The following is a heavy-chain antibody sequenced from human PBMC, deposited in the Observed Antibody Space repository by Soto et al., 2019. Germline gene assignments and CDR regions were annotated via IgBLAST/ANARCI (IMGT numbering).Heavy chain of an antibody. CDR1: GAALNSGNYY. Sequence: SETLSLTCSVSGAALNSGNYYWSWIRQVPGKGLEWIGHIYVTGAVDYNPSLRDRITISQDTSERQFSLNLGLVTAADTAVYYCARLRIATNNYKWFDPWGQGTLVTVSS. CDR2: IYVTGAV. CDR3: ARLRIATNNYKWFDP. D-gene: IGHD2-21*01. V-gene: IGHV4-31*03. J-gene: IGHJ5*02.